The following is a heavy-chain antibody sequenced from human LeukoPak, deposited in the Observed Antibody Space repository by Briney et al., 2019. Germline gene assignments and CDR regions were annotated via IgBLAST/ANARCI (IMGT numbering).Heavy chain of an antibody. CDR1: GFTFSSYA. V-gene: IGHV3-30*04. CDR3: ARDPRNGYSSSWYYFDY. Sequence: PGGSLRLSCAASGFTFSSYAMHWVRQAPGKGLEWVAVISYDGSNKYYADSVKGRFTISRDNSKNTLYLQMNSLRAEDTAVYYCARDPRNGYSSSWYYFDYWGQGTLVTVSS. CDR2: ISYDGSNK. J-gene: IGHJ4*02. D-gene: IGHD6-13*01.